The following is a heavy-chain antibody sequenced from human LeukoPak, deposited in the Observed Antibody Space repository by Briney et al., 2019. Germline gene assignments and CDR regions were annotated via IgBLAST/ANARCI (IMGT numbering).Heavy chain of an antibody. J-gene: IGHJ4*02. D-gene: IGHD3-22*01. CDR1: GFTFSNFA. Sequence: PGGSLRLSCAASGFTFSNFAVSWVRQAPGQGLEWVSTISGSGASTYYPDSVKGRFTISRDNSKNPLFLQMNSLGAEDTAVYFCAKTDYYDSSGYVHFDFWGQGTLVAVSS. CDR3: AKTDYYDSSGYVHFDF. V-gene: IGHV3-23*01. CDR2: ISGSGAST.